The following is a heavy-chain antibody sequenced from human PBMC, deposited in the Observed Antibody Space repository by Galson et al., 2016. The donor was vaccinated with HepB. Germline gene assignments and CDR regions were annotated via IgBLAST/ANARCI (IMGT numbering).Heavy chain of an antibody. V-gene: IGHV3-64*04. CDR3: ARDDYFRLGY. Sequence: SLRLSCAASGFSFSSFATHWVRQAPGKGLEYVSGISSDGGSTNYADSVKGRFTISRDNAKNSLYLEMNSLRDEDTAVYYCARDDYFRLGYWGQGTLVTVSS. CDR2: ISSDGGST. D-gene: IGHD3-16*01. CDR1: GFSFSSFA. J-gene: IGHJ4*02.